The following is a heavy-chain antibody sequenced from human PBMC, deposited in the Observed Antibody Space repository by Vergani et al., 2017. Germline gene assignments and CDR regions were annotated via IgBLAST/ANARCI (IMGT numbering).Heavy chain of an antibody. V-gene: IGHV1-46*01. CDR3: ARDPAEYYDSRGRRGWFDP. CDR2: INPSGGTK. Sequence: QVQLVQSGAEVKKPGASVKVSCKASGYTFTSYYMHWVRQAPGQGLEWMGIINPSGGTKSYAQKFQGRGTITADESTSTAYMELSSMRSEDTAGEYCARDPAEYYDSRGRRGWFDPWGQGTLVTVSS. CDR1: GYTFTSYY. D-gene: IGHD3-22*01. J-gene: IGHJ5*02.